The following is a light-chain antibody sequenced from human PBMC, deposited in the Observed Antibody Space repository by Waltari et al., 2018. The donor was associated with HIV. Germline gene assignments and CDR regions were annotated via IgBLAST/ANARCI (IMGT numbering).Light chain of an antibody. CDR3: QQSYSTPQT. J-gene: IGKJ1*01. CDR1: QNLRKY. CDR2: AAS. V-gene: IGKV1-39*01. Sequence: DIQMTQSPSSLSASVGDRVTITCRASQNLRKYLNWYQQKPGKTPELLVFAASNLQSGVPSRFRGSGSGTDFTLTISSLQREDFATYYCQQSYSTPQTFGQGTKVEIK.